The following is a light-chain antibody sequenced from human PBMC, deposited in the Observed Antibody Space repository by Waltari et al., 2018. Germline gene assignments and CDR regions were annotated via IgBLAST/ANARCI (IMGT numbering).Light chain of an antibody. V-gene: IGLV1-47*02. Sequence: QSMLIQPPSASGTPGQRVTISCSGSGSNIGRNYVYWYQQFPGTAPKILFFSNNQRTSGVPDRFSASKSGTSASLAISGLRSEDEADYYCATWDDTLSGPVVFGGGTRLTVL. J-gene: IGLJ2*01. CDR3: ATWDDTLSGPVV. CDR2: SNN. CDR1: GSNIGRNY.